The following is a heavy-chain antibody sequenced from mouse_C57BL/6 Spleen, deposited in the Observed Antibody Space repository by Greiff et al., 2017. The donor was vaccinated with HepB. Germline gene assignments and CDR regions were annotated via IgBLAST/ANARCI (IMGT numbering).Heavy chain of an antibody. CDR3: ARGTTVVAPYYFDY. Sequence: VQLQQSGAELARPGASVKLSCKASGYTFTSYGISWVKQRTGQGLEWIGEIYPRSGNTYYNEKFKGKATLTADKYSSTAYMEHRSLTSEDSAFYFCARGTTVVAPYYFDYWGQGTTLTVSS. V-gene: IGHV1-81*01. CDR2: IYPRSGNT. CDR1: GYTFTSYG. D-gene: IGHD1-1*01. J-gene: IGHJ2*01.